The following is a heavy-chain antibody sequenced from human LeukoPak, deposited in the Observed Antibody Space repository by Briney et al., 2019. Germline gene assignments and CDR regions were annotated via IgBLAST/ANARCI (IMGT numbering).Heavy chain of an antibody. Sequence: PSETLSLTCAVYGGTFSGYYWSWIRQSPGKGLEWIGEINPGGSTNYNPSLESRVIISVDTSKNQFSLKMDSVRAADTAVYYCARADCSGGDCTSFDYWGQGTLVTVSS. J-gene: IGHJ4*02. V-gene: IGHV4-34*01. CDR1: GGTFSGYY. D-gene: IGHD2-15*01. CDR3: ARADCSGGDCTSFDY. CDR2: INPGGST.